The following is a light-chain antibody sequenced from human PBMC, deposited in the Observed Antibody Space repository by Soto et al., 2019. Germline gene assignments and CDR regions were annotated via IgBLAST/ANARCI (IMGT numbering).Light chain of an antibody. CDR3: QQYYSTPLFT. V-gene: IGKV4-1*01. Sequence: DIVMTQSPDSLAVSLGERATINCKSSQSVLYSSNNKNYSAWYQQKPGQPPKLLIYWASTRESGVPDRFSGSGSGTDFTLTISSLQAEDVAVYYCQQYYSTPLFTFGPGTKVDIK. CDR2: WAS. J-gene: IGKJ3*01. CDR1: QSVLYSSNNKNY.